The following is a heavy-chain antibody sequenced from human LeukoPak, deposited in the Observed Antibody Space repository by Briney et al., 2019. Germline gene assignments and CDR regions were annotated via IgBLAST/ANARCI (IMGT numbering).Heavy chain of an antibody. V-gene: IGHV1-69*05. D-gene: IGHD1-14*01. Sequence: SVKVSCKASGGTFSSYAISWVRQAPGQGLEWMGRIIPIFGTANHAQKFQGRVTITTDESTSTAYMELSSLRSEDTAVYYCARTGDYYYYYMDVWGKGTTVTVSS. CDR3: ARTGDYYYYYMDV. CDR1: GGTFSSYA. CDR2: IIPIFGTA. J-gene: IGHJ6*03.